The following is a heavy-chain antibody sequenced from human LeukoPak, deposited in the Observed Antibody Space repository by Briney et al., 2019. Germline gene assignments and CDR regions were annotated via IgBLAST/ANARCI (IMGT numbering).Heavy chain of an antibody. D-gene: IGHD1-1*01. CDR3: ARAQLTGVDAFDI. CDR1: GFTFSNYW. J-gene: IGHJ3*02. V-gene: IGHV3-7*01. Sequence: GSLRLSCAASGFTFSNYWMSWVRQAPGKGLEGVANIKEDGSEKYYVDSVKGRFTISRDNAKNSLYLLVDSLRVEDTAVYYCARAQLTGVDAFDIWGQGTMVTVSS. CDR2: IKEDGSEK.